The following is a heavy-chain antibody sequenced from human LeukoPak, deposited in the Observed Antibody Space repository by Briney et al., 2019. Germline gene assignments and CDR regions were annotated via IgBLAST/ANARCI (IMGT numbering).Heavy chain of an antibody. D-gene: IGHD2-21*01. J-gene: IGHJ4*02. CDR1: GFSFTSYA. V-gene: IGHV3-23*01. CDR2: LTGNDDN. CDR3: EKASWVAGAAEVL. Sequence: GGSLRLSCVASGFSFTSYAMSWVRQAPARGLEWVSSLTGNDDNLYADSMKGRFTIPRDHSSNTVYLQMNSLTVDDTAVYYCEKASWVAGAAEVLWGQGTLVTVSS.